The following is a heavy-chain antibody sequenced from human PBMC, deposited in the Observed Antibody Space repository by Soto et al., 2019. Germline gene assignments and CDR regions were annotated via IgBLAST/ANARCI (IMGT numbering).Heavy chain of an antibody. J-gene: IGHJ5*02. CDR2: IIPIFGTA. D-gene: IGHD3-22*01. Sequence: SVKVSCKASGGTFSSYSISWVRQAPGQGLEWMGGIIPIFGTANFAQKFQGRVTITADESTSTAYMELSSLRSEDTAVYYCARCKYYYDSSGYYPNWFDPWGQGTLVTVSS. CDR1: GGTFSSYS. CDR3: ARCKYYYDSSGYYPNWFDP. V-gene: IGHV1-69*13.